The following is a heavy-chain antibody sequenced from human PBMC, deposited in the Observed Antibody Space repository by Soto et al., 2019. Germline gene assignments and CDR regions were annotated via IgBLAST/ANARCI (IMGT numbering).Heavy chain of an antibody. Sequence: EVQVLESGGDLVQPGGSLRLTCAVSGFTFTTSSINWVRQAPGKGLEWVSSISDNGYTTYYADSVTGRFTISTDNDKSTVFLQMNSLRVADTALDYYATGVEHSTADAFETWGQGTMVTVSS. CDR1: GFTFTTSS. CDR2: ISDNGYTT. CDR3: ATGVEHSTADAFET. J-gene: IGHJ3*02. D-gene: IGHD5-18*01. V-gene: IGHV3-23*01.